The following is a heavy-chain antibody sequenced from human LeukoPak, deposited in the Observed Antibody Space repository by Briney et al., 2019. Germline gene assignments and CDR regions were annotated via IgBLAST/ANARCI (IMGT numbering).Heavy chain of an antibody. CDR1: GGSISSYY. J-gene: IGHJ4*02. Sequence: SETLSLTCTVSGGSISSYYWSWIRQPPGKGLEWIGYIYYSGSTNYNPSLKGRVTISVDTSKNQFSLKLSSVTAADTAVYYCARGAYGDPTSFDYWGQGTLVTVSS. CDR3: ARGAYGDPTSFDY. CDR2: IYYSGST. V-gene: IGHV4-59*01. D-gene: IGHD4-17*01.